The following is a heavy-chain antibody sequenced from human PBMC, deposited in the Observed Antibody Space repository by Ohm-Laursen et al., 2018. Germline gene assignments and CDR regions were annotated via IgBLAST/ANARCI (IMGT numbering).Heavy chain of an antibody. V-gene: IGHV1-69*06. CDR2: IIPIFGTA. CDR1: GGTFTSYA. Sequence: GASVKVSCKASGGTFTSYAISWVRQAPGQGLEWMGGIIPIFGTANYAQKFQGRVTITADKSTSTAYMELSSLRSEDRAVYYCARNPRGYDYDSSGYNWFDPWGQGTLVTVSS. J-gene: IGHJ5*02. CDR3: ARNPRGYDYDSSGYNWFDP. D-gene: IGHD3-22*01.